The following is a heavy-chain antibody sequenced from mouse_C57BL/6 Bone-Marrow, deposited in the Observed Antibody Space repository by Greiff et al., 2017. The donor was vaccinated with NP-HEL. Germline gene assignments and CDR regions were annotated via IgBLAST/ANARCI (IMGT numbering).Heavy chain of an antibody. CDR2: IHPTSGRT. D-gene: IGHD1-1*01. Sequence: QVQLQQPGAELVKPGASVKLSCKASGYTFTSYWMHWVKQRPGQGLEWIGMIHPTSGRTNYTEKFKSNATLTVDKSSSTAYMQLSSLTSEDSAVYYCARRDYGSSSYAMDYWGQGTSVTVSS. CDR1: GYTFTSYW. V-gene: IGHV1-64*01. CDR3: ARRDYGSSSYAMDY. J-gene: IGHJ4*01.